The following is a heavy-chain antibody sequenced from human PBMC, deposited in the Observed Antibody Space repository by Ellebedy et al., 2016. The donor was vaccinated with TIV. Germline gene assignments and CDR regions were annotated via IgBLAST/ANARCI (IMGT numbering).Heavy chain of an antibody. CDR3: ASRPNGDYHFLDY. V-gene: IGHV3-23*01. CDR2: IGPRTNYA. CDR1: GFSFSTYA. Sequence: PGGSLRLSCAASGFSFSTYAMAWVRQTPGKGLEWVSAIGPRTNYAFYADSVKGRFTVSRDNFQNTLYLHMNSLRADDTAVYYCASRPNGDYHFLDYWGQGTLVTVSS. J-gene: IGHJ4*02. D-gene: IGHD4-17*01.